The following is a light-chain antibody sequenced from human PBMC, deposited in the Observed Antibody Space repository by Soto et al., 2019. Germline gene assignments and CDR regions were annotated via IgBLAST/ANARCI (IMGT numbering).Light chain of an antibody. Sequence: QSALTQPASVSGSPGQSITISCAGTSSDVGNYTLGSWYQQPPGKGPKLMIHEDSKRPSGVCNRFSGSKSGNTASLTISGLQAEDEADYYGCSDAGSPWVFGGGTKLTVL. J-gene: IGLJ3*02. V-gene: IGLV2-23*01. CDR3: CSDAGSPWV. CDR2: EDS. CDR1: SSDVGNYTL.